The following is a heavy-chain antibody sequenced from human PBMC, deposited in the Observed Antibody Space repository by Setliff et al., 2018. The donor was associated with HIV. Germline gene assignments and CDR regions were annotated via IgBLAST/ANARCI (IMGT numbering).Heavy chain of an antibody. J-gene: IGHJ3*02. V-gene: IGHV3-21*05. Sequence: GGSLRLSCAASGFSFSSYGMNWVRQAPGKGLEWVSYISSTSSNIYYAGSLRGRFTISRDYASNSLYLEMNSLRVEDTAIYYCARSRSTRDAFDIWGQGTMVTVSS. CDR1: GFSFSSYG. D-gene: IGHD1-1*01. CDR3: ARSRSTRDAFDI. CDR2: ISSTSSNI.